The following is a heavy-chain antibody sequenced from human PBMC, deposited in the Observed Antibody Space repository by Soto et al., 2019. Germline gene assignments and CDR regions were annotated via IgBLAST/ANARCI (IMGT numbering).Heavy chain of an antibody. CDR1: GYTFTSYG. V-gene: IGHV1-18*01. CDR3: ARDLGYCTNGVCYLYYYYGMDV. D-gene: IGHD2-8*01. CDR2: ISAYNGNT. J-gene: IGHJ6*02. Sequence: GASVKVSCKASGYTFTSYGISWVRQAPGQGLERMGWISAYNGNTNYAQKLQGRVTMATDTSTSTGYMELRSLRSDDTAVYYCARDLGYCTNGVCYLYYYYGMDVWGQGTTVTVSS.